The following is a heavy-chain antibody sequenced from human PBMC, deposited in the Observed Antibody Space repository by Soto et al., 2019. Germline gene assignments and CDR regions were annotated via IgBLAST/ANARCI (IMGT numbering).Heavy chain of an antibody. J-gene: IGHJ5*02. CDR1: GYAFGDYD. CDR2: MNPNSANT. Sequence: QVQLVQSGAEVQRPGASVKVSCRASGYAFGDYDISWVRQAPGQGLEWMGWMNPNSANTGYAQKFQGRVSMTRDMSISTAYMALSSLRPEDTAIYSCARIAIYGTLNSFDPWGQGALVTVSS. CDR3: ARIAIYGTLNSFDP. V-gene: IGHV1-8*01. D-gene: IGHD1-1*01.